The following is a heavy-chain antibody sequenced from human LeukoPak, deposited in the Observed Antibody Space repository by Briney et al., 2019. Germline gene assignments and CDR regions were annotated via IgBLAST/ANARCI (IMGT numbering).Heavy chain of an antibody. V-gene: IGHV3-21*01. J-gene: IGHJ5*01. CDR2: ISSNTRDI. CDR3: AREDELTSVDS. Sequence: GGSLRLSCVASGFTFSDHYMDWVRQAPGKGLEWVSSISSNTRDIYYTDSVKGRFTFSRDNAKKSLYLQMSSLRVEDTAVYYCAREDELTSVDSWGQGTLVSVSS. D-gene: IGHD1-14*01. CDR1: GFTFSDHY.